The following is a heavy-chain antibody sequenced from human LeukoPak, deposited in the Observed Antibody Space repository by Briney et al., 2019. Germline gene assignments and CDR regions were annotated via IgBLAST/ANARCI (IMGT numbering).Heavy chain of an antibody. CDR3: AALGIPLALTS. CDR1: GASISSYY. CDR2: IYYSGST. D-gene: IGHD3-10*01. V-gene: IGHV4-59*01. J-gene: IGHJ1*01. Sequence: KPSETLSLTCSVSGASISSYYWSWIRQPPGKGLEWIGYIYYSGSTNYNPSLKSRVTMSVDTSKNQFSLKLSSVTAADTAVYYCAALGIPLALTSWGQGTLVTVSS.